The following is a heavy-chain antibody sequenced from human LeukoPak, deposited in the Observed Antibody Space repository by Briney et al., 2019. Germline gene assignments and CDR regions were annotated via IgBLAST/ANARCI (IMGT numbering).Heavy chain of an antibody. Sequence: GASVKVSCKASGYTFTSYGISWVRQAPGQGLEWMGWISAYNGNTNYAQKLQGRVTMTTDTSTSTAYMELRSLRSDDTAVYYCARISGRGTMIVVARQWFDPWGQGTLVTVST. CDR3: ARISGRGTMIVVARQWFDP. CDR1: GYTFTSYG. V-gene: IGHV1-18*01. CDR2: ISAYNGNT. D-gene: IGHD3-22*01. J-gene: IGHJ5*02.